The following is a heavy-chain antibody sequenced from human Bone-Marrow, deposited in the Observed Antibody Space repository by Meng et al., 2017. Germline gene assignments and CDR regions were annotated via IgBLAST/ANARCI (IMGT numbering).Heavy chain of an antibody. J-gene: IGHJ5*02. CDR3: AREASGSYWFDP. V-gene: IGHV1-46*01. Sequence: ASVKVSCKASGGIFSSYAISWVRQAPGQGLEWRGIIDPSGGDTSYAQKFQGRVTLTRDTSTSTVYMDLSSRISEDTAVYYCAREASGSYWFDPWGQGTLVTVSS. D-gene: IGHD1-26*01. CDR1: GGIFSSYA. CDR2: IDPSGGDT.